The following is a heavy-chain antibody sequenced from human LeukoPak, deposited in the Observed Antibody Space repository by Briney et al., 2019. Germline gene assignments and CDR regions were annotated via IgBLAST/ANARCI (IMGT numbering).Heavy chain of an antibody. D-gene: IGHD3-22*01. V-gene: IGHV1-2*06. CDR1: GYTFTDNY. Sequence: ASVKVSCKASGYTFTDNYIHWVQQAPGQGLEWMGRVNPDSGGISYAQKFQGRVTMTRDTSINTAFVELRRLRSDDTATYYCARAQNYHDRSGYSDDTFDVWGHGTMITVSS. CDR2: VNPDSGGI. CDR3: ARAQNYHDRSGYSDDTFDV. J-gene: IGHJ3*01.